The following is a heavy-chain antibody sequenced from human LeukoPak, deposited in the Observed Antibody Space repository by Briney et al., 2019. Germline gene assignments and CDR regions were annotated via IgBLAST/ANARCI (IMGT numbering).Heavy chain of an antibody. V-gene: IGHV5-51*01. CDR2: IYPGDSDT. CDR1: GYSFTTYW. CDR3: ARHIGLTTRYFDY. Sequence: GESLKISCKGSGYSFTTYWIGWMRQMPGKGLEWMGMIYPGDSDTRYSPSFQGHVTISADTSITTAYLQLSSLKASDTAMYYCARHIGLTTRYFDYWGQGTLVTVSS. J-gene: IGHJ4*02. D-gene: IGHD4/OR15-4a*01.